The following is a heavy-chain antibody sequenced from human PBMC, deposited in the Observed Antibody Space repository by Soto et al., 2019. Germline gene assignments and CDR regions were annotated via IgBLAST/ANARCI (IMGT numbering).Heavy chain of an antibody. D-gene: IGHD2-15*01. CDR3: ARGGGGSSTHYYYYYGMDV. CDR2: ISAYNGNT. V-gene: IGHV1-18*01. CDR1: GYTFTSYG. J-gene: IGHJ6*02. Sequence: VASVKVSCKASGYTFTSYGISWVRQAPGQGLEWMGWISAYNGNTNYAQKLQGRVTMTTDTSTSTAYMELRSLRSDDTAVYYCARGGGGSSTHYYYYYGMDVWGQGTTVTVSS.